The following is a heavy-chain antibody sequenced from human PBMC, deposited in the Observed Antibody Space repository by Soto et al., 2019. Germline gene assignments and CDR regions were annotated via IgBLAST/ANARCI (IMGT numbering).Heavy chain of an antibody. D-gene: IGHD2-2*01. CDR2: INAGSGNT. Sequence: QVQLVQSGTEVMKPGASVKVSCKDSGYTSTNYGMHWVRQAPGQRLEWMGWINAGSGNTQYSQKFQGRITITRDTSASTVYMELSSLRSEDTAVYYCANDMIVIPGAKCLDSCGQGALVTVSS. V-gene: IGHV1-3*01. CDR1: GYTSTNYG. J-gene: IGHJ4*02. CDR3: ANDMIVIPGAKCLDS.